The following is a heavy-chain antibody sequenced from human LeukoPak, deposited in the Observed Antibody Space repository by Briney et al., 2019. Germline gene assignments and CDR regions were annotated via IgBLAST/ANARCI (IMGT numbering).Heavy chain of an antibody. CDR1: GFTFRSYE. Sequence: GGSLRLSCAASGFTFRSYEMNWVRQAPGKGLEWVSYISSSGNTIYYADSVKGRFTISRDNAKNSVHLQMNSLGAEDTAVYYCARDPAYFGSNSWYRGFDYWGQGTLVTVSS. CDR3: ARDPAYFGSNSWYRGFDY. V-gene: IGHV3-48*03. CDR2: ISSSGNTI. J-gene: IGHJ4*02. D-gene: IGHD6-13*01.